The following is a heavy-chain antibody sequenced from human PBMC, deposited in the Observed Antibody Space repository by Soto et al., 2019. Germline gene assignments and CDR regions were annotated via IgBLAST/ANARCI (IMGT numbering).Heavy chain of an antibody. J-gene: IGHJ4*02. V-gene: IGHV3-30*04. CDR1: GFTFSTYA. CDR2: ISYDGRNK. D-gene: IGHD3-16*02. CDR3: TRGDGLGELSSTLDY. Sequence: ESGGGVVQPGRSLRLSCAASGFTFSTYAMHWVRQAPGKGLEWVAVISYDGRNKYYADSVKGRFTISRDNSKNTLYLQMNSLRAEDTAVYYCTRGDGLGELSSTLDYWGQGTLVTVSS.